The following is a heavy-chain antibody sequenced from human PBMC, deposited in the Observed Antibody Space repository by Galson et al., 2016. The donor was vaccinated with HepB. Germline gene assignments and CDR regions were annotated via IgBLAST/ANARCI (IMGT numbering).Heavy chain of an antibody. Sequence: SLRLSCAASGFTFIHYAMSWVRQAPGKGLEWVSGISGTDGRTLYADSVKGRFTISRDNSKNTLYLQMNSLRADDTAVYYCAKESGLWNVKTDFDYWGQGTVVTVSS. J-gene: IGHJ4*02. D-gene: IGHD1-1*01. CDR1: GFTFIHYA. CDR3: AKESGLWNVKTDFDY. V-gene: IGHV3-23*01. CDR2: ISGTDGRT.